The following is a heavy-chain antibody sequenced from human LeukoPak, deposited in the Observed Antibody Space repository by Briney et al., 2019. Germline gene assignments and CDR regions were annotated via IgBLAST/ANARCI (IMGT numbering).Heavy chain of an antibody. CDR2: INSDGSDT. V-gene: IGHV3-74*01. J-gene: IGHJ3*01. CDR3: AMKAVPRPRLHDAFDF. Sequence: GRSLRLSCAASGFTFSDYSMHWVRQAPGKGLVWVSRINSDGSDTSYADSVKGRFTHSRDNAKNTLYLQMNSLRADDTAVYYCAMKAVPRPRLHDAFDFWGQGTVVSVSS. CDR1: GFTFSDYS. D-gene: IGHD5-24*01.